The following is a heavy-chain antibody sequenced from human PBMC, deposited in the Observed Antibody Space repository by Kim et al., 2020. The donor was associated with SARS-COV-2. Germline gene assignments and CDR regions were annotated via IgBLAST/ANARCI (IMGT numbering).Heavy chain of an antibody. Sequence: SETLSLTCTVSGGSISNYYWSWIRQPAGKGLEWIGRIFTSGITSYSPSLKSRVTMSVDTSKNQFSLKLRLTSVTAADTAVYYCARGSNWFDPRGQGTLVT. V-gene: IGHV4-4*07. CDR1: GGSISNYY. CDR3: ARGSNWFDP. CDR2: IFTSGIT. J-gene: IGHJ5*02.